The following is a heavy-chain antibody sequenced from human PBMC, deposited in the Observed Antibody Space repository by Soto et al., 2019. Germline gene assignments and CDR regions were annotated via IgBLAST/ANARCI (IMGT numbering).Heavy chain of an antibody. V-gene: IGHV3-30-3*01. CDR2: ISYDGSNK. CDR1: GFTFSSYA. CDR3: ARDKGAYYDILTGYSYYYYYGMDV. Sequence: PGGSLRLSCAAPGFTFSSYAMHWVRQAPGKGLEWVAVISYDGSNKYYADSVKGRFTISRDNSKNTLYLQMNSLRAEDTAVYYCARDKGAYYDILTGYSYYYYYGMDVWGQGTTVTVSS. D-gene: IGHD3-9*01. J-gene: IGHJ6*02.